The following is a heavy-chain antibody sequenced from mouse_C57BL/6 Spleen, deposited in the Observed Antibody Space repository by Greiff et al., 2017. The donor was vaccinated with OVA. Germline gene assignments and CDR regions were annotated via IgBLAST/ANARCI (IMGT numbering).Heavy chain of an antibody. CDR3: ARGRGRGAWDRGGFAY. Sequence: EVKLQASEGGLVQPGSSMKLSCTASGFTFSDYYMAWVRQVPEKGLEWVANINYDGSSTYYLDSLQSRFIISRDNAKNILYLQMSSLKSEDTATYYCARGRGRGAWDRGGFAYGGQGTLVTVSA. CDR2: INYDGSST. CDR1: GFTFSDYY. D-gene: IGHD4-1*01. J-gene: IGHJ3*01. V-gene: IGHV5-16*01.